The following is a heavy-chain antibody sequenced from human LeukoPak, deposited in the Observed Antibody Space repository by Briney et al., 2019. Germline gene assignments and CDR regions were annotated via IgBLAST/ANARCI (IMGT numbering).Heavy chain of an antibody. V-gene: IGHV3-30*18. CDR1: GFTFSSYG. Sequence: GGSLRLSCAASGFTFSSYGMHWVRQAPGKGVERVAVISYDGSNKYYADSVKGRFTISRDNSKNTLYLQMNSLRAEDTAVYYCAKGIYGDYGFDYWGQGPLVTVS. CDR3: AKGIYGDYGFDY. CDR2: ISYDGSNK. J-gene: IGHJ4*02. D-gene: IGHD4-17*01.